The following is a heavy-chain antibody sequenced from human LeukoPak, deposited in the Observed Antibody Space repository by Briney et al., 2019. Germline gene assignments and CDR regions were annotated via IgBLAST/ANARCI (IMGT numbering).Heavy chain of an antibody. CDR3: AKDFRGYNTPFDY. V-gene: IGHV3-23*01. CDR1: GFTFSNCW. Sequence: GSLRLSCAASGFTFSNCWMYWVRQAPGKGLEWVSAISGSGGSTYYADSVKGRFTISRDNSKNTLYLQMNSLRAEDTAVYYCAKDFRGYNTPFDYWGQGTLVTVSS. J-gene: IGHJ4*02. CDR2: ISGSGGST. D-gene: IGHD5-24*01.